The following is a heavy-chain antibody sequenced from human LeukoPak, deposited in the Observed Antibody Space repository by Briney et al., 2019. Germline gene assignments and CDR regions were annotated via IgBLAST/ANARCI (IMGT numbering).Heavy chain of an antibody. D-gene: IGHD2-2*01. Sequence: GGSLRLSCAASGFTFSSYWMSWVRQAPGKGLEWVADIKQDGSEKYYVDSVKGRFTISRDNAKNSLYLQMNSLRAEDTAVYYCTRNGVSRYCYSTSCYLDYWGRGTLVTVSS. CDR2: IKQDGSEK. CDR1: GFTFSSYW. CDR3: TRNGVSRYCYSTSCYLDY. V-gene: IGHV3-7*01. J-gene: IGHJ4*02.